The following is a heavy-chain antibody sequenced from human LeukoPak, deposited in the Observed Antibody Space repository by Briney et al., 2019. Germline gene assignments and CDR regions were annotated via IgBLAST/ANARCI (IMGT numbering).Heavy chain of an antibody. J-gene: IGHJ3*02. Sequence: SETLSLTCTVSGGSISSGDYYWSWIRQPPGKGLEWIGYIYYSGSTNYNPSLKSRVTISVDTSKNRFSLKLSSVTAADTAVYYCARLGSKTGDFYAFDIWGQGTMVTVSS. V-gene: IGHV4-61*08. D-gene: IGHD7-27*01. CDR1: GGSISSGDYY. CDR2: IYYSGST. CDR3: ARLGSKTGDFYAFDI.